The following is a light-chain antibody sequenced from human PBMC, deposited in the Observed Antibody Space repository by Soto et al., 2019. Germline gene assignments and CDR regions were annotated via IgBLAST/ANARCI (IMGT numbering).Light chain of an antibody. CDR3: QQYDNLPLGMV. CDR1: QDISNY. CDR2: DAS. V-gene: IGKV1-33*01. J-gene: IGKJ3*01. Sequence: DIQMTQSPSSLSASVGDRVTITCQASQDISNYLNWYQQKPGKAPKLLIYDASNLETGVPSRFSGSGSGTAFTFTISSLQPEDIATYYCQQYDNLPLGMVFGPGTKVDIK.